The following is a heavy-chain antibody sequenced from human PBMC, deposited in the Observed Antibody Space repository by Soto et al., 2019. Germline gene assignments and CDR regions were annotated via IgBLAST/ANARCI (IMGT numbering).Heavy chain of an antibody. D-gene: IGHD3-3*01. CDR2: IIPIFGTA. J-gene: IGHJ3*01. V-gene: IGHV1-69*13. CDR3: ARDDIKRSLPNYDFWSGYSGAFDV. Sequence: GASVKVSCAACGGTFSSYAISWVRQAPGQGLEWMGGIIPIFGTANYAQKFQGRVTITADESTSTAYMELSSLRSEDTAVYYCARDDIKRSLPNYDFWSGYSGAFDVWGQGTMVTVSS. CDR1: GGTFSSYA.